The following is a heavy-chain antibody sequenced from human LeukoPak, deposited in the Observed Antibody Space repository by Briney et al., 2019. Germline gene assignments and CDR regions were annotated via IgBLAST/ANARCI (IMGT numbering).Heavy chain of an antibody. V-gene: IGHV3-30-3*01. CDR2: ISYDGSNK. J-gene: IGHJ4*02. CDR3: AREPVWGSGSYQGYFDY. CDR1: GFTFSSYA. D-gene: IGHD3-10*01. Sequence: TGGSLRLSCAASGFTFSSYAMHWVRQAPGKGLEWVAVISYDGSNKYYADSVKGRFTISRDNSKNTLYLQMNSLRAEDTAVYYCAREPVWGSGSYQGYFDYWGQGTLDTVSS.